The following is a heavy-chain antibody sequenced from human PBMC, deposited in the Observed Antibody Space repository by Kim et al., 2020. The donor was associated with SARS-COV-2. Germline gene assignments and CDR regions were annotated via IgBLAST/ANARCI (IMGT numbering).Heavy chain of an antibody. J-gene: IGHJ4*02. CDR1: GFTFSSYA. CDR2: ISYDGSNK. D-gene: IGHD3-3*01. V-gene: IGHV3-30*04. Sequence: GGSLRLSCAASGFTFSSYAMHWVRQAPGKGLEWVAVISYDGSNKYYLDSVKGRFTISRDNSKNTLYLQLNSLRAEDTAVYYWASVRNSHTIFTVTDYWGQGPLVTVSS. CDR3: ASVRNSHTIFTVTDY.